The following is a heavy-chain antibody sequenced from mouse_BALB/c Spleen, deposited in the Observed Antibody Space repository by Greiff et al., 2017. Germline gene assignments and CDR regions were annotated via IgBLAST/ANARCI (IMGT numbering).Heavy chain of an antibody. CDR3: ARDHYGNYDY. D-gene: IGHD2-1*01. CDR2: INPSSGYT. J-gene: IGHJ2*01. Sequence: VQLQQSAAELARPGASVKMSCKASGYTFTSYTMHWVKQRPGQGLEWIGYINPSSGYTEYNQKFKDKTTLTADKSSSTDYMQLSSLTSEDSAVYYCARDHYGNYDYWGQGTTLTVSS. CDR1: GYTFTSYT. V-gene: IGHV1-4*02.